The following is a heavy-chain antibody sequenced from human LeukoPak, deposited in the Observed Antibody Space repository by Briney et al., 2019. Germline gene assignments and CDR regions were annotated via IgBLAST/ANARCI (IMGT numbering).Heavy chain of an antibody. J-gene: IGHJ4*02. Sequence: GGSLTLSCAASGFSFSSYSMNWVRQAPGKGLEWVSSISSGSKYIYNADSLKGRFTISRDNAKNSPYLQMNSLRAEDTAVYYCARALSYSYGSMDFWGQGTLVIVSS. CDR2: ISSGSKYI. CDR3: ARALSYSYGSMDF. D-gene: IGHD5-18*01. CDR1: GFSFSSYS. V-gene: IGHV3-21*01.